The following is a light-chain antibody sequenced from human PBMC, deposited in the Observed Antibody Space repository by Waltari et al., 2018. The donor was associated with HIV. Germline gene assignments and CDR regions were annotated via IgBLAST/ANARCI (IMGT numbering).Light chain of an antibody. CDR1: QNIRTW. J-gene: IGKJ1*01. V-gene: IGKV1-5*03. CDR3: QQYYTYT. Sequence: DILVTQSPSALSASLGDTVTITCRASQNIRTWVAWYQQKPGKTPKLLIYGASGLESGVPSRFSANGSGTEFTLTISSLQPDDFAWYYCQQYYTYTFGQGTRLEIK. CDR2: GAS.